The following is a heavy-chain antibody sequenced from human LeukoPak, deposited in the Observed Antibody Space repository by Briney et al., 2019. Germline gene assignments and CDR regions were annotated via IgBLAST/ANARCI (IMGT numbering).Heavy chain of an antibody. Sequence: SETLSLTCTVSGGSISSSSYYWGWIRQPPGKGLEWIGSIYYSGSTYYNPSLKSRVTIAVDTSKNQFSLKLSSVTAADTAVYYCARRPLYLDYWGQGTLVTVSS. CDR2: IYYSGST. CDR3: ARRPLYLDY. V-gene: IGHV4-39*01. CDR1: GGSISSSSYY. J-gene: IGHJ4*02.